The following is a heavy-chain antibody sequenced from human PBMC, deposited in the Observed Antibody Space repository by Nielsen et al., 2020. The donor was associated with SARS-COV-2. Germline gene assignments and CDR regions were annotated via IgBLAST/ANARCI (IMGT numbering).Heavy chain of an antibody. J-gene: IGHJ6*02. D-gene: IGHD3-3*01. CDR1: GFTFSSYG. V-gene: IGHV3-33*01. CDR2: IWYDGSNK. CDR3: ARDWSTVPLYYYYGMDV. Sequence: GESLKISCAASGFTFSSYGMHWVRQAPGKGLEWVAVIWYDGSNKYYADSVKGRFTISRDNSKNTLYLQMNSLRAEDTAVYYCARDWSTVPLYYYYGMDVWGQGTTVTVSS.